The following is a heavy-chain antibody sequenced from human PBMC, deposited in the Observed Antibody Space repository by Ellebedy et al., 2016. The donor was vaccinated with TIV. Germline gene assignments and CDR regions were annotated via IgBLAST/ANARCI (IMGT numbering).Heavy chain of an antibody. CDR1: GFTFSNYA. Sequence: GESLKISCAASGFTFSNYAMHWVRQAPGKGLEWVAVISYDGRDKSYADSVKGRFTISRDNSKNTLYLQMNSLRAEDTAVYYCARGTDYGDPSGFDYWGQGTLVTVSS. J-gene: IGHJ4*02. CDR3: ARGTDYGDPSGFDY. V-gene: IGHV3-30*04. D-gene: IGHD4-17*01. CDR2: ISYDGRDK.